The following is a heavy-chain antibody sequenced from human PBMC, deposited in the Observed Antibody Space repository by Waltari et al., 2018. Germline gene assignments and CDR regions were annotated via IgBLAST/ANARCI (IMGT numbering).Heavy chain of an antibody. CDR3: AKGYSSSWYRFFDY. J-gene: IGHJ4*02. D-gene: IGHD6-13*01. Sequence: QVQLVESGGGVVQPGRSLRLSCAASGFTFSSYGMHWVRQAPGKGVEWVAVIWYDGSNKYYADSVKGRFTISRDNSKNTLYLQMNSLRAEDTAMYYCAKGYSSSWYRFFDYWGQGTLVTVSS. V-gene: IGHV3-30*18. CDR1: GFTFSSYG. CDR2: IWYDGSNK.